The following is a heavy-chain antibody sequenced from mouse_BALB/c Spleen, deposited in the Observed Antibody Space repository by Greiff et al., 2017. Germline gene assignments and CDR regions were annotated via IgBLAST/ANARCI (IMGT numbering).Heavy chain of an antibody. V-gene: IGHV1-69*02. CDR2: IDPSDSYT. D-gene: IGHD6-2*01. Sequence: VQLQQPGAELVKPGASVKLSCKASGYTFTSYWMHWVKQRPGQGLEWIGEIDPSDSYTNYNQKFKGKATLTVDKSSSTAYMQLSSLTSEDSAVYYCARSLAWFAYWGQGTLVTVSA. CDR1: GYTFTSYW. J-gene: IGHJ3*01. CDR3: ARSLAWFAY.